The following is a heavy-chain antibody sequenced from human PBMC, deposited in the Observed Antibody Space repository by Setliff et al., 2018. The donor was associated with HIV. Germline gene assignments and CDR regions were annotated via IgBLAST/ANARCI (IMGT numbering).Heavy chain of an antibody. D-gene: IGHD2-15*01. CDR1: GYTFSGHY. CDR2: ISPRNNNI. CDR3: ARDSRDIVVVIAPEPEPYYYYGMDV. Sequence: GASVKVSCKPSGYTFSGHYIHWVRQAPGQGLEWMGIISPRNNNIIYALKFQGRVTMTRDTSTSTVYMELSSLRSEDTAVYYCARDSRDIVVVIAPEPEPYYYYGMDVWGEGTTVTVSS. V-gene: IGHV1-46*01. J-gene: IGHJ6*04.